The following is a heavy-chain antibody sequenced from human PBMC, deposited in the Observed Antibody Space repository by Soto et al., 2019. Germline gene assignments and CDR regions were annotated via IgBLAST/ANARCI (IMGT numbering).Heavy chain of an antibody. J-gene: IGHJ4*02. V-gene: IGHV4-59*01. CDR3: ARRYGASFDY. Sequence: QVQLQESGPGLVKPSETLSLTCTVPGGSISSYYWSWIRQPPGKGLEWIGYIYYSGSTNYKPSLKSRVTISVDTSKNLFSLKLSSVTAADTAVYYCARRYGASFDYWGQGTLVTVSS. D-gene: IGHD4-17*01. CDR2: IYYSGST. CDR1: GGSISSYY.